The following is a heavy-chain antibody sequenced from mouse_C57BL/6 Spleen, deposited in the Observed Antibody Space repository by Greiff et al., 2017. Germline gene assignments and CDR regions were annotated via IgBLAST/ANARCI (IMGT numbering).Heavy chain of an antibody. CDR3: ARSTQATPFDY. D-gene: IGHD3-2*02. CDR1: GYAFTSYW. V-gene: IGHV1-80*01. CDR2: IYPGDGAT. Sequence: QVQLKQPGAELVKPGASVKISCKASGYAFTSYWMNWVKQRPGKGLEWIGKIYPGDGATNYNGKFKGKATLTVDKSSSTAYMQLSSLTSEDAAVYFCARSTQATPFDYWGQGTTLTVSS. J-gene: IGHJ2*01.